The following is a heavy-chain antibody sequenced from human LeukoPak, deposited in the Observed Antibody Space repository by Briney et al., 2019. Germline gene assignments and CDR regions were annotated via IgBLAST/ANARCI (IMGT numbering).Heavy chain of an antibody. J-gene: IGHJ4*02. CDR3: ARGKVVAGTPGQNPRDY. Sequence: SETLSLTCTVSGGSISSYYWNWIRQPAGKGLEWVGRIYTSGSTNYNPSLKSRVSMSVDTSKNQFSLKLSSVTAADTAVYYCARGKVVAGTPGQNPRDYWGQGTLVTVSS. D-gene: IGHD6-19*01. CDR2: IYTSGST. V-gene: IGHV4-4*07. CDR1: GGSISSYY.